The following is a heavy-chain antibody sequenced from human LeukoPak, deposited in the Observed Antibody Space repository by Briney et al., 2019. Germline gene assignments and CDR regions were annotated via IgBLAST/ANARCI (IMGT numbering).Heavy chain of an antibody. CDR1: GFPFSVYS. J-gene: IGHJ4*02. CDR2: ISGSSNYV. V-gene: IGHV3-21*01. CDR3: AKAYYDPSGYSYYFDY. D-gene: IGHD3-22*01. Sequence: GGSLRLSCAASGFPFSVYSMNWVRQAPGKGLEWVSSISGSSNYVYYADSVEGRFTISRDNAKNSLYLHMNSLRAEDTAVYYCAKAYYDPSGYSYYFDYWGQGTLVTVSS.